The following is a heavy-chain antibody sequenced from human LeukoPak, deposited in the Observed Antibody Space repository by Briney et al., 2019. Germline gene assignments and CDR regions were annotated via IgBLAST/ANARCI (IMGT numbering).Heavy chain of an antibody. D-gene: IGHD2-2*01. J-gene: IGHJ4*02. CDR1: GFTFSSNA. Sequence: GGSLRLSCAASGFTFSSNAMSWVRQAPGKGLEWVSAISGSGGSTHYADSVKGRFTTSRDNAKNTLYLQMNSLRAEDTAVYYCARDSSTFSCWGQGTLVTVSS. CDR2: ISGSGGST. V-gene: IGHV3-23*01. CDR3: ARDSSTFSC.